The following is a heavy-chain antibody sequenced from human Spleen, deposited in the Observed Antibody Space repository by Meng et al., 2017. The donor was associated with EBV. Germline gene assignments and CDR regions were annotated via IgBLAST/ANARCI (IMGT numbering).Heavy chain of an antibody. D-gene: IGHD2-21*02. J-gene: IGHJ1*01. CDR2: IYYSGTT. Sequence: VKRHAACPGLLQPSVTLSLACTASGASVGKNTYYWSWIRQPPGKGLEWIGYIYYSGTTKYNPSLKSRVTISVDTSKNQFSLKLNSVTTADTTVYYCARGTRGDSPEEFQYWGQGTLVTVSS. V-gene: IGHV4-61*01. CDR3: ARGTRGDSPEEFQY. CDR1: GASVGKNTYY.